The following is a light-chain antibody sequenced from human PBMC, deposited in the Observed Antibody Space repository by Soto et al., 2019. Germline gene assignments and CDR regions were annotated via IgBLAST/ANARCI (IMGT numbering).Light chain of an antibody. J-gene: IGLJ2*01. V-gene: IGLV2-18*02. CDR2: EVS. Sequence: QSALTQPPSASGSPGQSVTISCTGTSSDVGNYNRVSWYQQPPGTAPKLMIYEVSNRPSGVPDRFSGSKSGNTASLTISGLQAEDEADYYCSSYTSSSTYVVFGGGTKLTVL. CDR3: SSYTSSSTYVV. CDR1: SSDVGNYNR.